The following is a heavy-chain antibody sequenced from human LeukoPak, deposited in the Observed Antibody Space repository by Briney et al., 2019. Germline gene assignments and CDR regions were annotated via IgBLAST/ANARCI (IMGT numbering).Heavy chain of an antibody. J-gene: IGHJ5*02. D-gene: IGHD6-13*01. CDR1: GYTFTGYY. CDR2: INPNSGGT. CDR3: ARDLTAAAGFDP. V-gene: IGHV1-2*02. Sequence: ASVKVSCKASGYTFTGYYMHWVRQAPGQGLEWMGWINPNSGGTNYAQKFQGRVTMTRETSISTAYMELSRLRSDDTAVYYCARDLTAAAGFDPWGQGTLVTVSS.